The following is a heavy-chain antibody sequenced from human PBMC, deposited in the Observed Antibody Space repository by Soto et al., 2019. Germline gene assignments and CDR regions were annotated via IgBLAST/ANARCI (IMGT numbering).Heavy chain of an antibody. J-gene: IGHJ2*01. CDR1: GFTFTSSA. Sequence: SVKVSCKASGFTFTSSAMQWVRQARGQRLEWIGWIVVGSGNTNYAQKFQERVTITRDMSTSTAYMELSSLRSEDTAVYYCAAGMIVVVITRDWYFDLWGRGTLVTVSS. V-gene: IGHV1-58*02. CDR3: AAGMIVVVITRDWYFDL. CDR2: IVVGSGNT. D-gene: IGHD3-22*01.